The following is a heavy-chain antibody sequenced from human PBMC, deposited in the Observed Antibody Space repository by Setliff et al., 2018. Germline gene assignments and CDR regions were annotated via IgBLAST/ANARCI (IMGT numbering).Heavy chain of an antibody. D-gene: IGHD1-20*01. CDR3: ARDGNNWNELDY. CDR1: GFSFSRHW. Sequence: GSLRLSCVVSGFSFSRHWMSWVRQAPGKGLEWVADIKQDGSTKYYLDSVKGRFTISRDNAKNSLYLQMNSLRVEDTALYYCARDGNNWNELDYWGHGTLVTVSS. J-gene: IGHJ4*01. CDR2: IKQDGSTK. V-gene: IGHV3-7*01.